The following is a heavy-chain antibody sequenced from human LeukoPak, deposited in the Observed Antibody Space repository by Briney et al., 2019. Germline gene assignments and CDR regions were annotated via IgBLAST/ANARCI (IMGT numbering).Heavy chain of an antibody. CDR3: ARVEGPSIFGVVDY. Sequence: ASVKVSCKASGYTFTSYYMHWVRQAPGQGLEWMGIINPSGGSTSYAQKFQGRVTMTADTSTSTAYMELRSLRSDDTAVYFCARVEGPSIFGVVDYWGQGTLVTVSS. V-gene: IGHV1-46*01. CDR2: INPSGGST. J-gene: IGHJ4*02. D-gene: IGHD3-3*01. CDR1: GYTFTSYY.